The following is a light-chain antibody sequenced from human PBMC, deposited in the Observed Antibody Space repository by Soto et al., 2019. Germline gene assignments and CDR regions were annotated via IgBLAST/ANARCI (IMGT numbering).Light chain of an antibody. J-gene: IGKJ2*01. V-gene: IGKV3-11*01. CDR2: DAS. Sequence: EIVLTQSPATLSLSPGERATLSCRASQSVSSYLAWYQQKPGQAPRLLIYDASNRATGIPARFSGSGSGTDFTLTISSLEPADFAVYYCQQRSNWRVYTFGQGTKLEIK. CDR1: QSVSSY. CDR3: QQRSNWRVYT.